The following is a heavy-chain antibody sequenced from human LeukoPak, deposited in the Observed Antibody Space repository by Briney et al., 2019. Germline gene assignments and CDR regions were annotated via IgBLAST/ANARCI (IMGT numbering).Heavy chain of an antibody. D-gene: IGHD6-19*01. Sequence: ASVKVSCKASGYTFTSYGISWVRQAPGQGLEWMGWISAYNGNTNYAQKLQGRVTMTTDTSTSTAYMELRSPRSDDTAVYYCARVTPAVAGRGGFDPWGQGTLVTASS. CDR2: ISAYNGNT. J-gene: IGHJ5*02. CDR1: GYTFTSYG. V-gene: IGHV1-18*01. CDR3: ARVTPAVAGRGGFDP.